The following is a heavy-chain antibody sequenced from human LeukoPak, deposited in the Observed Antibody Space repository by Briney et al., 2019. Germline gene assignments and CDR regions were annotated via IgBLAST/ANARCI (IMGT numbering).Heavy chain of an antibody. CDR1: GFTLSSYW. Sequence: HPGGSLRLSCAASGFTLSSYWMSWVRQAPGKGLEWVANINQDGSEKYYVDSVKGRFTISRDNTKNSLYLQMNSLRAEDTAVYYCARVRWLDCWGQGTLVTVSS. V-gene: IGHV3-7*01. CDR2: INQDGSEK. D-gene: IGHD6-19*01. J-gene: IGHJ4*02. CDR3: ARVRWLDC.